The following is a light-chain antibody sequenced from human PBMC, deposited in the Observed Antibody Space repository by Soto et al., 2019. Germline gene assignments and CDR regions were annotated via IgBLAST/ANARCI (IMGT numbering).Light chain of an antibody. CDR3: SSYTGANNVI. J-gene: IGLJ2*01. V-gene: IGLV2-8*01. CDR2: AVS. Sequence: QSALTQPPSASGSPGQSVTISCTGTSSDVGGYNFVSWFQQHPGEAPKLLIFAVSQRPSGVPDRFSGSKSGNTASLTVSGLQVEDEADYYCSSYTGANNVIFGGGTKLTVL. CDR1: SSDVGGYNF.